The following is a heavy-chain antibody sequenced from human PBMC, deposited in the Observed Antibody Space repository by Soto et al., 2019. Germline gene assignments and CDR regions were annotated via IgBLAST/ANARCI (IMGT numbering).Heavy chain of an antibody. D-gene: IGHD3-10*01. CDR3: ARVIDGSGSGDFDL. CDR1: GGSVSSGSYY. V-gene: IGHV4-61*01. J-gene: IGHJ2*01. CDR2: IYYSGST. Sequence: QVQLQESGPGLVKPSETLSLTCTVSGGSVSSGSYYWSWIRQPPGKGLEWIGYIYYSGSTNYTPSLKSRVTISVDTSKNQFSLKLSSVTAADTAVYYCARVIDGSGSGDFDLWGRGTLVTVSS.